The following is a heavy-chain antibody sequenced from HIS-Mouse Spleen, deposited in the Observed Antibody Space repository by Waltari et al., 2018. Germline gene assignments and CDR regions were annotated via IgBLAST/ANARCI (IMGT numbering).Heavy chain of an antibody. CDR2: IYYSGST. V-gene: IGHV4-39*07. CDR1: GGSISSSRYY. D-gene: IGHD6-13*01. J-gene: IGHJ2*01. Sequence: QLQLQESGPGLVKPSETLSLTCTVAGGSISSSRYYWGGTRQPPGKGLEWIGSIYYSGSTYYNPSLKSRVTISVDTSKNQFSLKLSSVTAADTAVYYCAREIPYSSSWYDWYFDLWGRGTLVTVSS. CDR3: AREIPYSSSWYDWYFDL.